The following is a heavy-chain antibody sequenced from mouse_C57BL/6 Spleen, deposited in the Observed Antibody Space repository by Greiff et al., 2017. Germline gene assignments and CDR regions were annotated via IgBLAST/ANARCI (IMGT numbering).Heavy chain of an antibody. Sequence: EVQRVESGGGLVKPGGSLKLSCAASGFTFSSYTMSWVRQTPEKRLEWVATISGGGGNTYYPDSVKGRFTISRDNAKNTLYLQMSSLRSEDTALYYCAGYRNYWAWFAYWGQGTLVTVSA. CDR3: AGYRNYWAWFAY. CDR1: GFTFSSYT. J-gene: IGHJ3*01. V-gene: IGHV5-9*01. CDR2: ISGGGGNT. D-gene: IGHD2-5*01.